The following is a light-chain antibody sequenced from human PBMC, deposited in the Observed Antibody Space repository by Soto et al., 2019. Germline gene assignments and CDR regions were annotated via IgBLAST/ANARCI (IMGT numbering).Light chain of an antibody. Sequence: DLQLTQSPSSLSASVGDRVTITCRASQDIGTLLAWYQQKPGKVPKLLISAASTLQSGVPSRFSGSGSGTHFSLTISRLQPEDVASYYCQKYNSDPLTFGGGTKVEIK. CDR2: AAS. CDR3: QKYNSDPLT. CDR1: QDIGTL. V-gene: IGKV1-27*01. J-gene: IGKJ4*01.